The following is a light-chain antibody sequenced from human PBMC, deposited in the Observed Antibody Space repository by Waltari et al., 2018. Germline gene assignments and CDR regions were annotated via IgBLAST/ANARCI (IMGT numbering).Light chain of an antibody. J-gene: IGLJ3*02. V-gene: IGLV2-23*02. CDR3: CSYSTGGSWM. CDR2: YVS. Sequence: QSALTQPVSVSGSPGQSVTIPCTGTTNNVGTSNLISWFQHPPDQPPTPLLFYVSKRPSGVSNRFSGSKSGNTASLTISGLQTEDEADYYCCSYSTGGSWMFCGGTKLTVL. CDR1: TNNVGTSNL.